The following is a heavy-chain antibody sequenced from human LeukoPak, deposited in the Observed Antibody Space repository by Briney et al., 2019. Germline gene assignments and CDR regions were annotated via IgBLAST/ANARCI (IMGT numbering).Heavy chain of an antibody. V-gene: IGHV1-24*01. J-gene: IGHJ4*02. CDR2: FDPEDGET. D-gene: IGHD3-3*01. Sequence: ASVKVSCKVSGYTLTELSMHWVRQAPGKGLEWMGGFDPEDGETIYAQKFQGRVTMTEDTSTDTAYIELSSLRSEDTAVYYCATTAAFWSGYTHFDYWGQGTLVTVSS. CDR3: ATTAAFWSGYTHFDY. CDR1: GYTLTELS.